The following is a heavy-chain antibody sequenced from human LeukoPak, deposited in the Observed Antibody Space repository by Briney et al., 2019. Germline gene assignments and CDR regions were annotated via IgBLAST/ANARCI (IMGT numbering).Heavy chain of an antibody. CDR2: INTDGSST. D-gene: IGHD3-22*01. V-gene: IGHV3-74*01. CDR3: ARDLGAYCDSSDNWFDP. J-gene: IGHJ5*02. CDR1: GFTFSSYW. Sequence: GGSLRLSCAASGFTFSSYWMHWVRQAPGKGLVWVSRINTDGSSTSYADSVKGRFTISRDNAKNTLYLQMNSLRAEDTALYYCARDLGAYCDSSDNWFDPWGQGTLVTVSS.